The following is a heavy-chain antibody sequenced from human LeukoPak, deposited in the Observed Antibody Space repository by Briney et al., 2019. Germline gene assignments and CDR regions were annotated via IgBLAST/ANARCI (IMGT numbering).Heavy chain of an antibody. Sequence: SETLSLTCAVYGGSFSGYYWSWIRQPPGKGLEWIGEVNHSGSTNYNPSLKSRVTISVDTSKNQFSLKLSSVTAADTAVYYCARGPIAARRAFYYLDHWGQGTLVTVSS. D-gene: IGHD6-6*01. CDR1: GGSFSGYY. CDR3: ARGPIAARRAFYYLDH. J-gene: IGHJ4*02. CDR2: VNHSGST. V-gene: IGHV4-34*01.